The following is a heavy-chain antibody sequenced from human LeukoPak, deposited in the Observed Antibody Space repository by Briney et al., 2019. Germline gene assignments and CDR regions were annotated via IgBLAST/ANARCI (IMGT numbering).Heavy chain of an antibody. J-gene: IGHJ4*02. D-gene: IGHD6-13*01. Sequence: PSETLSLTCAVCGGSFSGYYWSWIRQPPGKGLEWIGEINHSGSTNYNPSLKSRVTISVDTSKNQFSLKLSSVTAADTAVYYCAKEGYSSWGQGTLVTVSS. CDR3: AKEGYSS. CDR2: INHSGST. CDR1: GGSFSGYY. V-gene: IGHV4-34*01.